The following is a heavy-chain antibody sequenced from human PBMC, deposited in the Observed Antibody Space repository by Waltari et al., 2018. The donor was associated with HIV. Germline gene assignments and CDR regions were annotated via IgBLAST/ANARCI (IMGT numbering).Heavy chain of an antibody. Sequence: QVQLQESGPGLVKPSEMLSLLCTVSGGYMGYYYWTWIRQPPGKGLAWIGYIYSTGTTNHNPSLTSRVSMSLDTSKNQFSLKLTSVTTADTAVYYCGRVPILGRNGGMPFDPWGQGILVTVSS. CDR3: GRVPILGRNGGMPFDP. CDR1: GGYMGYYY. CDR2: IYSTGTT. J-gene: IGHJ5*02. V-gene: IGHV4-59*01. D-gene: IGHD2-15*01.